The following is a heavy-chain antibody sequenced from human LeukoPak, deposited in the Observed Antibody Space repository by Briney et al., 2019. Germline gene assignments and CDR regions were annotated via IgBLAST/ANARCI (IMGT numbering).Heavy chain of an antibody. CDR2: IYYSGST. V-gene: IGHV4-31*03. J-gene: IGHJ5*02. Sequence: PSETLSLTCTVSGASISSGGYYWRWIRQHPGRGLEWIGYIYYSGSTYYNPSLKSRVTISVDTSKNQFSLRLNSVTAADTAVYYCATYVDTAMVTGWFDPWGQGTLVTVSS. CDR3: ATYVDTAMVTGWFDP. D-gene: IGHD5-18*01. CDR1: GASISSGGYY.